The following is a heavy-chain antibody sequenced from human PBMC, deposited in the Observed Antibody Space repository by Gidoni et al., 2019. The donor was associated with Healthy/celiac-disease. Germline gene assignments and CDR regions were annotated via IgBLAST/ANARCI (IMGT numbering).Heavy chain of an antibody. V-gene: IGHV3-74*01. Sequence: EVQLVESGGGLVQPGGSLSLSCAASAFTFSRYWMHWVRQAPGKGLVWVSRINSDGSSTSYADSVKGRFTISRDNAKNTLYLQMNSLRAEDTAVYYCASVTGAGYYYMDVWGKGTTVTVSS. CDR3: ASVTGAGYYYMDV. CDR1: AFTFSRYW. J-gene: IGHJ6*03. D-gene: IGHD3-10*01. CDR2: INSDGSST.